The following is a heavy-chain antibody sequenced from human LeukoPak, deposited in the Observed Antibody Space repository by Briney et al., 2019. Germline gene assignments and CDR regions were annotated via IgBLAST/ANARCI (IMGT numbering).Heavy chain of an antibody. J-gene: IGHJ6*02. CDR2: ISWNSGSI. CDR1: GFTFDDYA. D-gene: IGHD6-19*01. Sequence: QPGRSLRLSCAASGFTFDDYAMHWVRQAPGKGLEWVSGISWNSGSIGYADSVKGRFTISRDNAKNFLYLQMNSLRAEDTALYYCARDSSSGWYYYYGIDVWGQGTAVTVSS. V-gene: IGHV3-9*01. CDR3: ARDSSSGWYYYYGIDV.